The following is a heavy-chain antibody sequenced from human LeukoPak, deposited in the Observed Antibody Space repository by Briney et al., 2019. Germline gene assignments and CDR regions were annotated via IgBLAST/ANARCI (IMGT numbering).Heavy chain of an antibody. J-gene: IGHJ4*02. Sequence: GGSLRLSCAASGFTFSSYAMSWVRQAPGKGLEWVSAISGSGGSTYYADSVKGRFTISRDNSKNTLYLQMNSLRAEDTAVYYCAKDSKYSYDYPPDYWGQGTLVTVSS. CDR2: ISGSGGST. V-gene: IGHV3-23*01. CDR1: GFTFSSYA. CDR3: AKDSKYSYDYPPDY. D-gene: IGHD5-18*01.